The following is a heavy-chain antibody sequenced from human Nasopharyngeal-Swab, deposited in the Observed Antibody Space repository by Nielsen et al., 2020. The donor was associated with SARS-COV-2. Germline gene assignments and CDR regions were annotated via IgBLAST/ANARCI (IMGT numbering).Heavy chain of an antibody. V-gene: IGHV5-51*01. CDR3: ARDSEYRSSLGY. CDR2: TYPGDSDT. Sequence: GGSLRLSCKASGYTFTSYCTVWFRQLPGKGPESKGTTYPGDSDTRYSPTFQGQVTISADKSISTAYLQWRSLTASDSAMYFCARDSEYRSSLGYWGQGTLVTVSS. J-gene: IGHJ4*02. CDR1: GYTFTSYC. D-gene: IGHD6-13*01.